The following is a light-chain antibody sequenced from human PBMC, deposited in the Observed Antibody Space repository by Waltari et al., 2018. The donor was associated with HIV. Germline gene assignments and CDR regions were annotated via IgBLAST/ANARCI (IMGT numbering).Light chain of an antibody. J-gene: IGLJ2*01. Sequence: QSVFTQPPSVSAAPGKKVTISCSGSSSHIGMNYASWYQQLPGTAPKLLIYDNSKRPAGIPDRVSASKSGTSATLVITGLQIGYEADYFFGTWDNSLSAYVLFGGGTKLTVL. CDR1: SSHIGMNY. CDR2: DNS. V-gene: IGLV1-51*01. CDR3: GTWDNSLSAYVL.